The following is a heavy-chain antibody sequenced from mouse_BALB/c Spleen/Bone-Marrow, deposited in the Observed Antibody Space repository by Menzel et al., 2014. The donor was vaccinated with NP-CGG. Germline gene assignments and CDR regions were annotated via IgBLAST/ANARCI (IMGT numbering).Heavy chain of an antibody. CDR1: GYTFTNYW. CDR3: ARGRTTVVFDY. Sequence: ESGAEVVKPGASVKVSCKASGYTFTNYWMQWVKQRPGQGLEWIGEIEPSDSYTNYNQDFKGKATLTVDKSSSPAFMQLSSLTSEDSAVYYWARGRTTVVFDYWGQGTSLTVSS. V-gene: IGHV1-69*02. CDR2: IEPSDSYT. J-gene: IGHJ2*02. D-gene: IGHD1-1*01.